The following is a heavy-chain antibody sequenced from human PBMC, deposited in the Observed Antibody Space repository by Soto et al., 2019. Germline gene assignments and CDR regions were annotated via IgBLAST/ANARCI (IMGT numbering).Heavy chain of an antibody. D-gene: IGHD6-6*01. CDR2: IYNDGTT. V-gene: IGHV3-53*01. CDR3: AILSN. Sequence: GGSLRLSCAASGFTVSTNYMNWVRQAPGKGLEWLSIIYNDGTTNYADSVKGRFTISRDNFKNTLYLQMNNLRAEDTAVYYCAILSNWGQGTLVTVSS. J-gene: IGHJ4*02. CDR1: GFTVSTNY.